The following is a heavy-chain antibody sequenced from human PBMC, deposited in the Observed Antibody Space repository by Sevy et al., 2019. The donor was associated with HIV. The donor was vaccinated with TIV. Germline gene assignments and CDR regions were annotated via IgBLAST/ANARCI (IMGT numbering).Heavy chain of an antibody. V-gene: IGHV3-23*01. CDR1: GFTFTNYA. CDR3: AKESVRYAFDV. CDR2: ITGGGEST. J-gene: IGHJ3*01. Sequence: GGSLRLSCAASGFTFTNYAMTWVRQAPGKGLEWVSSITGGGESTEHADPVEGRFTISRDNSDNTLYLQMNSLRADDTAVYYCAKESVRYAFDVWGPGTMVTVSS. D-gene: IGHD6-6*01.